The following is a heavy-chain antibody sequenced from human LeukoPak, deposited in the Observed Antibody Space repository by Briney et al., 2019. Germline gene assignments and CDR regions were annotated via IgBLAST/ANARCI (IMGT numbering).Heavy chain of an antibody. CDR2: IYHSGST. Sequence: PSETLPLTCTVSGYSISSGYYWGWIRQPPGTGLEWLGSIYHSGSTYYNPSLKSRVTISVDTSKNQFSLKLSSVTAADTAVYYCARREGSLFDYWGQGTLVTVSS. V-gene: IGHV4-38-2*02. CDR3: ARREGSLFDY. CDR1: GYSISSGYY. J-gene: IGHJ4*02. D-gene: IGHD1-26*01.